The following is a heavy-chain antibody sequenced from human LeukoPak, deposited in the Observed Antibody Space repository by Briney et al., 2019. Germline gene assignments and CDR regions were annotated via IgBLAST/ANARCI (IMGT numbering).Heavy chain of an antibody. Sequence: GGSLRLSCAASGFTVSSNYMSWVRQAPGKGLEWVSAISGSGGSTYYADSVKGRFTISRDNSKNTLYLQMNSLRAEDTAVYYCAIITMIAYWGQGTLVTVSS. CDR2: ISGSGGST. CDR1: GFTVSSNY. J-gene: IGHJ4*02. D-gene: IGHD3-22*01. CDR3: AIITMIAY. V-gene: IGHV3-23*01.